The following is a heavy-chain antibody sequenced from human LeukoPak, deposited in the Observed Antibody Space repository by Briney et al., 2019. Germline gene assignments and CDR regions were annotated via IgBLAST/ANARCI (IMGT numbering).Heavy chain of an antibody. CDR1: GGTFTSYA. CDR3: ARDAVDTAMVG. V-gene: IGHV1-69*13. Sequence: GASVKVSCKASGGTFTSYAISWVRQAPGQGLEWMGGIIPIFGTANYAQKFQGRVTITADESTSTAYMELSSLRSEDTAVYYCARDAVDTAMVGGGQGTLVTVSS. J-gene: IGHJ4*02. CDR2: IIPIFGTA. D-gene: IGHD5-18*01.